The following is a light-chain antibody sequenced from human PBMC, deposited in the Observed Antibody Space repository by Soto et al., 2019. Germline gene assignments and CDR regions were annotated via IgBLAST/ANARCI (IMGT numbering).Light chain of an antibody. CDR2: DVS. J-gene: IGLJ1*01. CDR3: SSYTSSSTLLYV. Sequence: QSALTQPASGSGSPGQSITISCTGTSSDVGGYNYVSWYQQHPGKAPKLMIYDVSNRTSGVSNRFSGSKSGNTASLTISGLQAEDEADYYCSSYTSSSTLLYVFGTGTKVTVL. V-gene: IGLV2-14*01. CDR1: SSDVGGYNY.